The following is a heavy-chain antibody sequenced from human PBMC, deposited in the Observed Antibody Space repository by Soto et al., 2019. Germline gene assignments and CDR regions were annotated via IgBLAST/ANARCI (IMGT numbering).Heavy chain of an antibody. Sequence: QVQLQESGPGLVKPSETLSLTCTVSGGSISSYYWSWIRQPAGKGLEWIGRIYTSGSTNYNPSLKSRVTMSVDTSKNQFSLKLSSVTAADTAVYYCARDSSPWGLWDSSSCGGWFDPWGQGTLVTVSS. CDR1: GGSISSYY. CDR2: IYTSGST. CDR3: ARDSSPWGLWDSSSCGGWFDP. J-gene: IGHJ5*02. D-gene: IGHD6-6*01. V-gene: IGHV4-4*07.